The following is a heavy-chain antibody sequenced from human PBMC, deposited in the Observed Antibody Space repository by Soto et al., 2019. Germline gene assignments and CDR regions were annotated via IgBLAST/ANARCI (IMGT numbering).Heavy chain of an antibody. J-gene: IGHJ3*01. D-gene: IGHD5-12*01. V-gene: IGHV3-23*01. CDR3: VREGRGSFDF. CDR2: IGGRGNSA. CDR1: GFIFTNYA. Sequence: VGSLRLSCAASGFIFTNYAMNWVRQAPGKGLEWVSVIGGRGNSAYYADSVQGRFTISRDNSKNTLSLQMSSLTADDAAIYYCVREGRGSFDFWGRGTMVTVSS.